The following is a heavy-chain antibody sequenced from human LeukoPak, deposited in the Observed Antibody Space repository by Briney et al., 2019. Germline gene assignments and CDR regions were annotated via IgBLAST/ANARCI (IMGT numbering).Heavy chain of an antibody. CDR1: GGSISSSSYY. CDR2: IYYSGST. Sequence: PSENLSLTCTVSGGSISSSSYYWGWLRQPPGKGLEWIGSIYYSGSTYYNPSLKSRVTISVDTSKNQFSLKLSSVTAADTAVYYCARLLSSSGWYYYYYYMDVWGKGTTVTISS. D-gene: IGHD6-19*01. V-gene: IGHV4-39*07. CDR3: ARLLSSSGWYYYYYYMDV. J-gene: IGHJ6*03.